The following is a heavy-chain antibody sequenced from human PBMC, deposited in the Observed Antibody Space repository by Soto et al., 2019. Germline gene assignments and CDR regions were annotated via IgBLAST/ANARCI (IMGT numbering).Heavy chain of an antibody. J-gene: IGHJ4*02. D-gene: IGHD2-21*02. V-gene: IGHV3-15*01. CDR3: TTRLHIVVVTAISDY. Sequence: GGSLRLSCAASGFTFSNAWMSWVRQAPGKGLEWVGRIKSKTDGETTDYAAPVKGRFTISRDDSKNTLYLQMNSLKTEDTAVYYCTTRLHIVVVTAISDYWGQGTLVTVSS. CDR1: GFTFSNAW. CDR2: IKSKTDGETT.